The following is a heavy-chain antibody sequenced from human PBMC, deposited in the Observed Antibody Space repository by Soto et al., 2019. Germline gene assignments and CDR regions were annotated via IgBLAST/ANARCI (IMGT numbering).Heavy chain of an antibody. CDR1: GASISGFY. CDR3: VRDGTKTLRDWFDP. D-gene: IGHD1-1*01. Sequence: SETLSLTCAVSGASISGFYWSWIRKPAGKGLEWIGRIYATGTTDYNPSLKSRVMMSVDTSKKQFSLKLRSVTAADTAVYYCVRDGTKTLRDWFDPWGQGISVTVSS. CDR2: IYATGTT. J-gene: IGHJ5*02. V-gene: IGHV4-4*07.